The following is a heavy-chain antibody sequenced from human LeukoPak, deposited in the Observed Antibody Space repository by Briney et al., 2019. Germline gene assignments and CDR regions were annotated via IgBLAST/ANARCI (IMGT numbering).Heavy chain of an antibody. Sequence: GGSLRLSCAASRFTFSSYSMNWVRQAPGKGLELISYIDISGSTIYYADSVKGRFTISRDNAKNSLYLQMNSLRDEDTAVFYCARTEWDSHPGSFDIWGQGTMVTVSS. V-gene: IGHV3-48*02. D-gene: IGHD1-26*01. CDR1: RFTFSSYS. J-gene: IGHJ3*02. CDR2: IDISGSTI. CDR3: ARTEWDSHPGSFDI.